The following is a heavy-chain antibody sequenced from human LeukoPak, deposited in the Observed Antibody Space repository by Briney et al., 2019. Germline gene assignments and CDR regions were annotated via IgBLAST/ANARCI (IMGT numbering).Heavy chain of an antibody. J-gene: IGHJ4*02. CDR3: ARGTAWSPLDFDH. CDR2: IGGSGGAT. Sequence: GGSLRLSCAVSGFTFSNYFFNWVRQAPGKGLEWVSGIGGSGGATYYADSVKGRFTISRDNSRNTLYLQINSLRAEDTAVYYCARGTAWSPLDFDHWGQGIPVTVSS. D-gene: IGHD2-21*02. CDR1: GFTFSNYF. V-gene: IGHV3-23*01.